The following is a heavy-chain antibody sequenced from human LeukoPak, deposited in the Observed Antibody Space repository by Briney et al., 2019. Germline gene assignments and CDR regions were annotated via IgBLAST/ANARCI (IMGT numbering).Heavy chain of an antibody. J-gene: IGHJ5*02. CDR1: GGSISGYY. CDR2: IYYSGST. Sequence: SETLSLTCTVSGGSISGYYWSWIRQPPGRGLEWIGYIYYSGSTNYNPSLKSRVTISVDTSKTQFYLNLSSVTAADTAVYYCARLHFAAAQEFDPWGQGTLVTVPS. V-gene: IGHV4-59*08. CDR3: ARLHFAAAQEFDP. D-gene: IGHD6-13*01.